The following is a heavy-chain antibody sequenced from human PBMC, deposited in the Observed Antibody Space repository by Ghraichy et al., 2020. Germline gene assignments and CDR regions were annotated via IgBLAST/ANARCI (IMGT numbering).Heavy chain of an antibody. Sequence: GGSLTLSCAASGFTFSSFSMNWVRQAPGRGLEWVSSICSASSYIYYAESVQGRFTISRDNAKDSLYLQMNSLRAEDTAVYYCARETGYCSGGRCYPDAFDIWGQGTMVTVSS. CDR1: GFTFSSFS. CDR3: ARETGYCSGGRCYPDAFDI. D-gene: IGHD2-15*01. CDR2: ICSASSYI. V-gene: IGHV3-21*01. J-gene: IGHJ3*02.